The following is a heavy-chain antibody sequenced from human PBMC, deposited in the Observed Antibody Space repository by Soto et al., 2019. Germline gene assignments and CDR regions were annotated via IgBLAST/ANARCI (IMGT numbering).Heavy chain of an antibody. CDR3: AKYRVTFGGVIVMGVDY. V-gene: IGHV3-23*01. CDR2: ISGSGGST. D-gene: IGHD3-16*02. Sequence: EVQQLESGGGLVQPGGSLSLSCAASGFTFSSYAMSWVRQAPGKGLEWVSAISGSGGSTYYADSVKGRFTISRDNSKNTLELQMTSMRAEDTAVYYCAKYRVTFGGVIVMGVDYGGQGTLFTVSS. J-gene: IGHJ4*02. CDR1: GFTFSSYA.